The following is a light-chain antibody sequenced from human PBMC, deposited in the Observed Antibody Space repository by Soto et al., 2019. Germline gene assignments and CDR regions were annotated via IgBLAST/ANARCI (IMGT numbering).Light chain of an antibody. CDR3: QQDGSSPKT. CDR2: GAS. CDR1: QSVIGS. V-gene: IGKV3-20*01. Sequence: LTQSPATLSASLGGRGTITCRASQSVIGSLSWYQQKPGKAPRLLIHGASNWDTGIPDRFSGSGSGTEFTLTISRLEPEDFAMYYCQQDGSSPKTFGGGTKVDI. J-gene: IGKJ4*02.